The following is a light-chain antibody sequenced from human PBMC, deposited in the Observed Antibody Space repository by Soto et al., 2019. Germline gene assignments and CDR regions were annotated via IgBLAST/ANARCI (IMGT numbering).Light chain of an antibody. CDR1: SSNIGSNT. J-gene: IGLJ3*02. CDR3: AAWDDRLNGYV. Sequence: QSVLTQPPSASGTPGQRVTISCSGSSSNIGSNTANWYQQVPGTAPRLLIYSNNRRHSGVPDRFSGSKSGTSASLAISGLQSEEEADYYCAAWDDRLNGYVFGGGTKLTVL. V-gene: IGLV1-44*01. CDR2: SNN.